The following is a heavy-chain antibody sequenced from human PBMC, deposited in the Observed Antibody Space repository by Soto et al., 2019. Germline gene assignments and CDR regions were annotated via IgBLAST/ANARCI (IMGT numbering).Heavy chain of an antibody. CDR1: GFTFSSYS. J-gene: IGHJ6*02. CDR2: ISSSSSTI. D-gene: IGHD3-10*01. Sequence: PGGSLRLSCAASGFTFSSYSMNWVRQAPGKGLEWVSYISSSSSTIYYADSVKGRFTISRDNAKNSLYLQMNSLRDEDTAVYYCARELWNTSPYSGSYHSPHYYGMDVWGQGTTVTVSS. V-gene: IGHV3-48*02. CDR3: ARELWNTSPYSGSYHSPHYYGMDV.